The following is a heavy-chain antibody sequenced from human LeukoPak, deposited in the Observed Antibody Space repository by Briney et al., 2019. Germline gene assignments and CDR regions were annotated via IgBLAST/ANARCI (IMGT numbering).Heavy chain of an antibody. V-gene: IGHV4-59*01. CDR1: GGSISTYY. CDR3: ARVKSYGEYEHYYYMDV. D-gene: IGHD4-17*01. Sequence: SETLSLTCTVSGGSISTYYWSWIRQPPGKGLEWIGYISYSGSTNYNPSHKSRVTISVDTAKNQFSLKLSSVTAADTAVYYCARVKSYGEYEHYYYMDVWGKGTTVTVSS. CDR2: ISYSGST. J-gene: IGHJ6*03.